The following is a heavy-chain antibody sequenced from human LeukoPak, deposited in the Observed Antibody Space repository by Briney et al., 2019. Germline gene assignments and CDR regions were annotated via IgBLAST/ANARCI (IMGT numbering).Heavy chain of an antibody. J-gene: IGHJ4*02. CDR1: GYSISSGYY. Sequence: PSETLSLTCTVSGYSISSGYYWGWIRQPPGKGLEWIGSIYNSGSTYYNPSLKSRVTISVDTSKNQFSLKLSSVTAADTAVYYCARESGSYYYFDYWGQGTLVTVSS. CDR2: IYNSGST. D-gene: IGHD1-26*01. CDR3: ARESGSYYYFDY. V-gene: IGHV4-38-2*02.